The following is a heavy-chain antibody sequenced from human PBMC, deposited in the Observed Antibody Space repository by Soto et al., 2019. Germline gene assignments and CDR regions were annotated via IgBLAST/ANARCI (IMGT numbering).Heavy chain of an antibody. CDR3: ARVGSSGWYYFDY. V-gene: IGHV3-48*01. CDR2: ISSSSSTI. J-gene: IGHJ4*02. CDR1: GFTFSSYS. Sequence: GGSLRLSCAASGFTFSSYSMNWVRQAPGKGLEWVSYISSSSSTIYYADSVKGRFTISRXXXXXXXXXXXXXXXAEDTXXXYCARVGSSGWYYFDYWGQGTLVTVSS. D-gene: IGHD6-19*01.